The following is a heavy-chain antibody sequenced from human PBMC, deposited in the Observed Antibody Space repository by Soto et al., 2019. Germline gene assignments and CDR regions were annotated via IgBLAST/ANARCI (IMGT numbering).Heavy chain of an antibody. Sequence: ASVKVSCKVSGYTLTELSMHWVRQAPGKGLEWMGGFDPEDSETIYAQKFQGRVTMTEDTSTDTAYMELSSLRSEDTAVYYCATDTNTYYDILTGSNAFDIWGQGTMVTVSS. D-gene: IGHD3-9*01. J-gene: IGHJ3*02. CDR2: FDPEDSET. CDR1: GYTLTELS. V-gene: IGHV1-24*01. CDR3: ATDTNTYYDILTGSNAFDI.